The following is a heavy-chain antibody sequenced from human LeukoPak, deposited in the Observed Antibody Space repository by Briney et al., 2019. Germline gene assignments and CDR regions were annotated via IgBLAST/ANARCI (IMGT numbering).Heavy chain of an antibody. CDR3: ARQIASAGTAGFDF. V-gene: IGHV4-4*07. D-gene: IGHD6-13*01. CDR1: GGSISSYY. Sequence: SETLSLTCTVSGGSISSYYWSWIRQPAGKGLEWFGRFYSTGSTNYNPSLKSRVTMSVDTSKNQFSLRLRSVTAADTAVYYCARQIASAGTAGFDFWGQGALVTVSS. CDR2: FYSTGST. J-gene: IGHJ4*02.